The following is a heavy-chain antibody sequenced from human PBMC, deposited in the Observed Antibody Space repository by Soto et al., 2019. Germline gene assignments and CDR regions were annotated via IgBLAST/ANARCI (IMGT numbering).Heavy chain of an antibody. CDR2: IYYSGST. D-gene: IGHD3-10*01. Sequence: QVQLQESGPGLVKPSQTLSLTCTVSGGSISSGGYYWSWIRQHPGKGLEWIVYIYYSGSTYYNPSLKSRVTLSVDTAKNQFTLKLSSVTAADTAVYYCARESIWFGESNWGQGTLVTVSS. V-gene: IGHV4-31*03. J-gene: IGHJ4*02. CDR1: GGSISSGGYY. CDR3: ARESIWFGESN.